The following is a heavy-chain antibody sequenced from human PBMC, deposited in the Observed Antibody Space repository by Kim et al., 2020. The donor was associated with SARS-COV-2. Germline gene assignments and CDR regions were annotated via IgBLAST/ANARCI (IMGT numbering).Heavy chain of an antibody. CDR1: GFSFRDYW. CDR2: IKDDEDDT. D-gene: IGHD7-27*01. J-gene: IGHJ3*02. Sequence: GGSLRLSCAASGFSFRDYWIHWVRQVPGKRPVWVARIKDDEDDTIHADSVRGRFTISRDNAKNTVYLQMNTLRVDDTAVYYCARDHWGGNAFDTWGQGTMVPVPA. CDR3: ARDHWGGNAFDT. V-gene: IGHV3-74*01.